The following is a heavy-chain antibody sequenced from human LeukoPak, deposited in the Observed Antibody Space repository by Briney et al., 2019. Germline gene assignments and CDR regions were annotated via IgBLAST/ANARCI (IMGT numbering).Heavy chain of an antibody. J-gene: IGHJ6*02. CDR3: ARDRIAAGTYYYYGMDV. CDR2: ISYDGSNK. Sequence: PGGSLRLSCAASGFTFSSYAMHWVRQAPGKGLEWVAVISYDGSNKYYADSVKGRFTISRDNSKNTLYLQMNSLRAEDTAVYYCARDRIAAGTYYYYGMDVWGQGTTVTVSS. CDR1: GFTFSSYA. V-gene: IGHV3-30*04. D-gene: IGHD6-13*01.